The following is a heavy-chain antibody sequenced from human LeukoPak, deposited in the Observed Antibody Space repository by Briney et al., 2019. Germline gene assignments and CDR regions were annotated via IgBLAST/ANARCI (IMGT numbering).Heavy chain of an antibody. V-gene: IGHV4-38-2*02. CDR3: ARDRSYFIFDY. Sequence: SETLSLTCAVSDFSISSGYHWGWVRQPPGKGLEWIGSMHHRGSTYYNPSLKSRVTMSTDTSKSQFSLKLSSVTAADTAVYYCARDRSYFIFDYWGQGTLVTVSS. D-gene: IGHD3-10*01. CDR2: MHHRGST. J-gene: IGHJ4*02. CDR1: DFSISSGYH.